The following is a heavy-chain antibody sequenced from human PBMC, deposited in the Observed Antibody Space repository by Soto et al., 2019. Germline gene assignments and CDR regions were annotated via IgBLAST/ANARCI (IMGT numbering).Heavy chain of an antibody. CDR2: ISGGGGST. V-gene: IGHV3-23*01. CDR3: AKSESFNGYYNAFDY. CDR1: GFSFSGYA. D-gene: IGHD3-9*01. J-gene: IGHJ4*02. Sequence: EVQLSQSGGGLVRPGESLRLSCAGAGFSFSGYAVAWVRQTPGQGLEWVSSISGGGGSTYYADYVKGRFSISRDNSAVYLQMSRLRAEDTAVYYCAKSESFNGYYNAFDYWGRVAQFTVSS.